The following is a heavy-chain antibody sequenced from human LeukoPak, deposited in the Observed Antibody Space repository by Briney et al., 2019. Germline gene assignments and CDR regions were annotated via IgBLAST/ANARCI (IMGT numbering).Heavy chain of an antibody. CDR1: GFTFSSYG. D-gene: IGHD6-19*01. CDR3: AKGNSGSSSGWSFDY. Sequence: PGGSLRLSCAASGFTFSSYGMHWVRQAPGKGLEWVAVISYDGSNKYYADSVKGRFTISRDNSKNTLYLQMNSLRAEDTAVYYCAKGNSGSSSGWSFDYWGQGTLVTVSS. J-gene: IGHJ4*02. CDR2: ISYDGSNK. V-gene: IGHV3-30*18.